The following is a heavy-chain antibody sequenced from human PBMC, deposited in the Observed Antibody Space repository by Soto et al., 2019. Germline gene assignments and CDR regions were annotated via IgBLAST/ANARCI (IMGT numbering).Heavy chain of an antibody. CDR1: GASITSTTYF. V-gene: IGHV4-39*07. J-gene: IGHJ3*02. CDR3: VRDVESPGISGSWGAFDI. D-gene: IGHD1-20*01. CDR2: IYSSGNT. Sequence: QLQLQESGPGLVKPSETLTLTCTLSGASITSTTYFWAWIRQPPGKGLEWVGSIYSSGNTVYNASLKSRVTMSIDMSKNQFSLKLSSMTAADTAVYYCVRDVESPGISGSWGAFDIWGQGTVVTVSS.